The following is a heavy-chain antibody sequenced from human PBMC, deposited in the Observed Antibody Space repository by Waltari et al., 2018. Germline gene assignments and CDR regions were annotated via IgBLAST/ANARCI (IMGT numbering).Heavy chain of an antibody. CDR2: INHSGST. CDR3: ARDLAGRYQLPHTKGCWFDP. J-gene: IGHJ5*02. V-gene: IGHV4-34*01. D-gene: IGHD2-2*01. CDR1: VGSFSGYY. Sequence: QVQLQQWGAGLLKPSETLSLTCAVYVGSFSGYYLLWIRHPPGKGLEWIGEINHSGSTNYNPSLKSRVTISVDTSKNQFSLKLSSVTAAETAVYYCARDLAGRYQLPHTKGCWFDPWGQGTLVTVSS.